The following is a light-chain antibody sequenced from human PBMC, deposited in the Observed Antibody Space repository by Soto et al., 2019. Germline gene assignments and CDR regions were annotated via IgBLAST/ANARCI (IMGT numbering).Light chain of an antibody. J-gene: IGKJ1*01. CDR2: DAS. Sequence: DIQMTQSQSILSASLGDRVTITCRASQTISSWLAWYQQKPGKAPKLLIYDASSLESGVPSRFSGSGSGTEFTLTTSSLQPDDFATYYCQQYNSYPWTFGQGTRWIS. CDR1: QTISSW. V-gene: IGKV1-5*01. CDR3: QQYNSYPWT.